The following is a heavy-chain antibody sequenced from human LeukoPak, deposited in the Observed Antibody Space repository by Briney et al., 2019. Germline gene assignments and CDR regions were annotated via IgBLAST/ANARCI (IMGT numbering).Heavy chain of an antibody. CDR1: GFTFSSYG. D-gene: IGHD2-15*01. CDR2: ISYDGSNK. J-gene: IGHJ4*02. V-gene: IGHV3-30*18. CDR3: AKDTSSDSPSNLDY. Sequence: PGRSLRLSCAASGFTFSSYGMHWVRQAPGMGLEWVAVISYDGSNKYYADSVKGRFTISRDNSKNTLYLQMNSLRAEDTAVYYCAKDTSSDSPSNLDYWGQGTLVTVSS.